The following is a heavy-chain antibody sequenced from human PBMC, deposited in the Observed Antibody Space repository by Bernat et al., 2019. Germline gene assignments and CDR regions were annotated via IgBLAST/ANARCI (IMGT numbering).Heavy chain of an antibody. D-gene: IGHD3-3*01. J-gene: IGHJ6*02. V-gene: IGHV3-7*03. CDR1: GFTFSSYW. Sequence: EVQLVESGGGLVQPGGSLRLSCAASGFTFSSYWMSWVRQAPGKGLEWVANIKQDGSEKYYVDSVKGRVTISRDNAKNSLYLQMNRLRAEDTAVYYCAREWGRYDFWSGYWDYYYYGMDVWGQGTTVTVSS. CDR2: IKQDGSEK. CDR3: AREWGRYDFWSGYWDYYYYGMDV.